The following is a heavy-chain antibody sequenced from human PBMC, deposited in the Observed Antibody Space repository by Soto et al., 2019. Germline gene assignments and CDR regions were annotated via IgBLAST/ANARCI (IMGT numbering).Heavy chain of an antibody. CDR2: INHSGST. Sequence: PSETLSLTCAVYGGSFSGYYWSWIRQPPGKGLEWIGEINHSGSTNYNPSLKSRVTISVDTSKNQFSLKLSSVTAADTAVYYCARGGEQWLVDYYYGMDFWGKGTTVTVSS. CDR3: ARGGEQWLVDYYYGMDF. CDR1: GGSFSGYY. V-gene: IGHV4-34*01. J-gene: IGHJ6*04. D-gene: IGHD6-19*01.